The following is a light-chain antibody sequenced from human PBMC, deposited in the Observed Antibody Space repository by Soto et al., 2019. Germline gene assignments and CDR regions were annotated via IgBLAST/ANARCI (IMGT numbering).Light chain of an antibody. Sequence: EIVMTQSPLSLSVTPGEPASISCRSSQSLLHTNGYNYLDWYLQKPGQSPQLLIYLGSNRASGVLDRFSGSGSGTFFTLRIARVEAEDVGVYYCMQARQTPWTFGQGTKVEIK. J-gene: IGKJ1*01. CDR3: MQARQTPWT. V-gene: IGKV2-28*01. CDR1: QSLLHTNGYNY. CDR2: LGS.